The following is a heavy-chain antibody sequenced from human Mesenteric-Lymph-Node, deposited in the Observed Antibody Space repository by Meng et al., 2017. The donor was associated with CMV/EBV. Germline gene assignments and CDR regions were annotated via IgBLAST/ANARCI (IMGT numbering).Heavy chain of an antibody. V-gene: IGHV4-39*01. Sequence: EVQEGGPVLGKPSESLYLSCIVTGDSISNNTYYWTWIRQPPGDGLEWIGSAHHSGTTYYNPSLKGRLTISVDTSANLFSLRLSTVTAADTATYYCARRGNYDSDYSEYWGQGTLVTVSS. CDR2: AHHSGTT. CDR1: GDSISNNTYY. D-gene: IGHD3-22*01. CDR3: ARRGNYDSDYSEY. J-gene: IGHJ4*02.